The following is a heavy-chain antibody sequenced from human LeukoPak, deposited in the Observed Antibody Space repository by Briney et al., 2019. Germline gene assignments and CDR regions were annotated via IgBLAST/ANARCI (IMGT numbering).Heavy chain of an antibody. J-gene: IGHJ6*03. V-gene: IGHV3-21*01. CDR1: GFTFDDCA. Sequence: GGSLRLSCAASGFTFDDCAMSWVRQAPGKGLEWVSSISSSSSYIYYADSVKGRFTISRDNAKNSLYLQMNSLRAEDTAVYYCARDNWNYYDYYYMDVWGKGTTVTVSS. CDR2: ISSSSSYI. D-gene: IGHD1-20*01. CDR3: ARDNWNYYDYYYMDV.